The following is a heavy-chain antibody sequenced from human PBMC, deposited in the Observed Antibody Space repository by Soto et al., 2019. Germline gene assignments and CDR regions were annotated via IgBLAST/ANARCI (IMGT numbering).Heavy chain of an antibody. D-gene: IGHD3-10*01. CDR2: LDGAGGST. CDR3: AARREEYGSRVSWFNYGRDS. Sequence: PGGSLRLSCLASGFTFSDYAMTWFRHVPGRGLEWVSSLDGAGGSTYYADSVRGRFTISRDNSQNTLFLQMKRLTVDDTAIYYCAARREEYGSRVSWFNYGRDSWGQGSKVAVSS. J-gene: IGHJ6*02. CDR1: GFTFSDYA. V-gene: IGHV3-23*01.